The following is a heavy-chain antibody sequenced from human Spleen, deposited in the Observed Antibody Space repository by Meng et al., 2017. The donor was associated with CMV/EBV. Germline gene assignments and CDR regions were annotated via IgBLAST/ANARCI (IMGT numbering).Heavy chain of an antibody. CDR3: ARQSVSLSGYYYYGMDV. J-gene: IGHJ6*02. V-gene: IGHV3-21*01. Sequence: GESLKISCAASGFTFSHYTMTWVRQAPGKGLEWVSSISSSSSYIYYADSVKGRFTISRDNAKNSLYLQMNSLRAEDTAVYYCARQSVSLSGYYYYGMDVWGQGTTVTVSS. CDR2: ISSSSSYI. CDR1: GFTFSHYT. D-gene: IGHD1-26*01.